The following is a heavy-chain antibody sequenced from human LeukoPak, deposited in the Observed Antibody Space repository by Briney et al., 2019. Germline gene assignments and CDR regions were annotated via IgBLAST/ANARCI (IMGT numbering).Heavy chain of an antibody. CDR2: ISSSSSSV. J-gene: IGHJ4*02. V-gene: IGHV3-11*04. CDR1: GFSFSDFY. Sequence: GGSLRLSCVASGFSFSDFYMSWIRQAPGKGLEWVSYISSSSSSVYYADSVKGRFTISRDNAKNSLYLQMNSLRAEDTAVYYCARPPYNSGLYYFDYWGQGTLVTVSS. D-gene: IGHD6-19*01. CDR3: ARPPYNSGLYYFDY.